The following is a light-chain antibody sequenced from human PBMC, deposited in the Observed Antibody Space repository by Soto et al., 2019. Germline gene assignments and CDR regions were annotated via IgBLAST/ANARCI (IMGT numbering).Light chain of an antibody. Sequence: QSVLTQPPSASGTPGQRVTTSCSGSSSSIGSNSVNWYQQLPRTAPKVLIYTNNHRPSGVPDRFSGSKSGTSDSLAISGLQSEDEADYYCAAWDGSLNVYVFGTGTKLTVL. V-gene: IGLV1-44*01. J-gene: IGLJ1*01. CDR2: TNN. CDR3: AAWDGSLNVYV. CDR1: SSSIGSNS.